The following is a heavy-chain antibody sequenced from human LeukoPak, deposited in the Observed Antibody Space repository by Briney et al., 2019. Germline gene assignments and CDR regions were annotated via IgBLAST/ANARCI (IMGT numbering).Heavy chain of an antibody. J-gene: IGHJ4*02. V-gene: IGHV4-59*01. CDR1: GGSISTYD. D-gene: IGHD5-12*01. Sequence: SEALSLTCTLSGGSISTYDWSWIRQPPGKGLEWIGYIYHSGSTNYNPSLKSRVTISVDTSKNQFSLKLSSVTAADTAVYYCARGGGYASPIGYWGQGALVTVSS. CDR2: IYHSGST. CDR3: ARGGGYASPIGY.